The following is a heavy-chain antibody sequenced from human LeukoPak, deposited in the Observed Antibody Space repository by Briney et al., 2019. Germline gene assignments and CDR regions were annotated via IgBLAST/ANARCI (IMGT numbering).Heavy chain of an antibody. CDR3: ARSRVVPADQTYYYYYMDV. Sequence: ASVKVSCKASRGTFSSYAIGWVRQAPGQGLEWMGGIIPIFGTANYAQKFQGRVTVTADESTSTAYMELSSLRSEDTAVYYCARSRVVPADQTYYYYYMDVWGKGTTVTISS. D-gene: IGHD2-2*01. J-gene: IGHJ6*03. V-gene: IGHV1-69*13. CDR2: IIPIFGTA. CDR1: RGTFSSYA.